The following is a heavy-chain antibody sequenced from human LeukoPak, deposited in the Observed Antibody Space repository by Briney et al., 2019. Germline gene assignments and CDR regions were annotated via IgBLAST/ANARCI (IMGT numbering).Heavy chain of an antibody. Sequence: PSETLSLTCTVSGGSISSSSYYWGWIRQPPGKGLEWIGSIYYSGSTYYNPSLKSRVTISVDTSKNQFSLKLSSVTAADTAVYYCARGTPEYDFWSGYYPKFDYWGQGTLVTVSS. CDR2: IYYSGST. J-gene: IGHJ4*02. D-gene: IGHD3-3*01. CDR3: ARGTPEYDFWSGYYPKFDY. V-gene: IGHV4-39*07. CDR1: GGSISSSSYY.